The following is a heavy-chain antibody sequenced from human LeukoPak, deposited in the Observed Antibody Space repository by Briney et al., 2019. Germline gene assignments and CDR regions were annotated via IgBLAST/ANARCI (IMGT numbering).Heavy chain of an antibody. V-gene: IGHV3-33*01. J-gene: IGHJ4*02. CDR2: IWYDGSNK. D-gene: IGHD3-22*01. CDR3: ARELSPVVKYYFEY. CDR1: GFTFSSYG. Sequence: GGSLRLSCAASGFTFSSYGIHWVRQAPGKGLEWVAVIWYDGSNKYYADSVKGRFTISRDNSKNTLYLQMNSLRAEDTALYYRARELSPVVKYYFEYWGQGTLVTVSP.